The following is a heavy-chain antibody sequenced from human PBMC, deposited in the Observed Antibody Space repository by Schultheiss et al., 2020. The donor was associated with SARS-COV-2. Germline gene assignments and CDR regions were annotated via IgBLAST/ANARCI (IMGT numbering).Heavy chain of an antibody. CDR2: MNPNSGNT. CDR1: GYTFTSYG. Sequence: ASVKVSCKASGYTFTSYGISWVRQAPGQGLEWMGWMNPNSGNTGYAQKFQGRVTMTRDTSISTAYMELSRLRSDDTAVYYCARRLFGEYYFDYWGQGTLVTVSS. V-gene: IGHV1-2*02. CDR3: ARRLFGEYYFDY. J-gene: IGHJ4*02. D-gene: IGHD3-10*01.